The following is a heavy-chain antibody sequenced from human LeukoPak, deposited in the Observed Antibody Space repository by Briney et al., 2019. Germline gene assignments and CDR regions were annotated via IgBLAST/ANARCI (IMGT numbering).Heavy chain of an antibody. CDR1: GFTFSSYA. Sequence: PGGSLRLSCAASGFTFSSYAMHWVRQAPGKGLEWVAVISYDGSNKYYADSVKGRFTMSRDNAKNSLYLQMNSLRAEDTAVYHCARYSSGWSIDYWGQGSLVTVSS. CDR3: ARYSSGWSIDY. CDR2: ISYDGSNK. J-gene: IGHJ4*02. V-gene: IGHV3-30*04. D-gene: IGHD6-19*01.